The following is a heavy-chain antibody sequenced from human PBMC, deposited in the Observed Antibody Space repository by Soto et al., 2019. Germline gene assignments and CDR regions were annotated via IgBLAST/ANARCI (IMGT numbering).Heavy chain of an antibody. CDR3: ARDSGDLRWTQHTLTSVVTAINWYFDL. V-gene: IGHV3-30-3*01. Sequence: QVQLVESGGGVXXXXXXXRLSCAASGFTFSSYAMHWVRQAPGKGLEWVAVISYDGSNKYYAESVKGRFTISRDNSKNTLYLQMNRLKAEDTAVYYCARDSGDLRWTQHTLTSVVTAINWYFDLWGRGTLLTVSS. CDR1: GFTFSSYA. CDR2: ISYDGSNK. D-gene: IGHD2-21*02. J-gene: IGHJ2*01.